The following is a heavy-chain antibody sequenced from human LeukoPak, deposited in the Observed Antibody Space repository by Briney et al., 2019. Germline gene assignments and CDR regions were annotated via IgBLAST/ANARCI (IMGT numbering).Heavy chain of an antibody. Sequence: GGSLRLSCAASGFTFSDYYMSWIRQAPGKGLEWVSYISSSGSTIYYADPVKGRFTISRDNAKNSLYLQMNSLRAEDTAVYYCARDQIVVVPAAIPNYYYYGMDVWGQGTTVTVSS. CDR3: ARDQIVVVPAAIPNYYYYGMDV. D-gene: IGHD2-2*01. CDR1: GFTFSDYY. J-gene: IGHJ6*02. V-gene: IGHV3-11*01. CDR2: ISSSGSTI.